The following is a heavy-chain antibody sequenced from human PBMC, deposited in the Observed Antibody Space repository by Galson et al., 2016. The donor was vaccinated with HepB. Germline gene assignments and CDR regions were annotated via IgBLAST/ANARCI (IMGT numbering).Heavy chain of an antibody. CDR2: INAGGNNR. D-gene: IGHD3/OR15-3a*01. V-gene: IGHV3-23*01. CDR1: GFTFSTYP. Sequence: SLRLSCAASGFTFSTYPMGWVRQAPGKGPEWVSGINAGGNNRYYSDSVKGRFAISRDNSKNTLYLQLDNLRGEDTAVYYCVKYVGLDGFDYWGKGTLVIVSS. J-gene: IGHJ4*02. CDR3: VKYVGLDGFDY.